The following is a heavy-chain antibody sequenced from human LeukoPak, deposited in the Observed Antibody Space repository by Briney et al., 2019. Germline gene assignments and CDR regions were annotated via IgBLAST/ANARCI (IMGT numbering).Heavy chain of an antibody. Sequence: GGSLRLSCAASGFTFSSYAMSWVRQAPGKGLEWVSAISGSGGSTYYADSVKGRFTISRDNSKNTLYLQMNSLRAEDTAVYYCARDGDIVVVPAAMLGGSFDPWGQGTLVTVSS. CDR3: ARDGDIVVVPAAMLGGSFDP. CDR2: ISGSGGST. V-gene: IGHV3-23*01. D-gene: IGHD2-2*01. J-gene: IGHJ5*02. CDR1: GFTFSSYA.